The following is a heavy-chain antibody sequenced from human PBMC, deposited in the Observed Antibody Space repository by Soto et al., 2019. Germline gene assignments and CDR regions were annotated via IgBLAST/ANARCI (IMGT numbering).Heavy chain of an antibody. Sequence: PSETLSLTCTVSGGSISSSSYYWGWIRQPPGKGLEWIGSIYYSGSTYYNPSLKSRVTISVDTSKNQFSLKLSSVTAADTAVYYCARVGDWKIAVAGFDYWGQGTLVTVSS. V-gene: IGHV4-39*01. CDR1: GGSISSSSYY. CDR2: IYYSGST. D-gene: IGHD6-19*01. CDR3: ARVGDWKIAVAGFDY. J-gene: IGHJ4*02.